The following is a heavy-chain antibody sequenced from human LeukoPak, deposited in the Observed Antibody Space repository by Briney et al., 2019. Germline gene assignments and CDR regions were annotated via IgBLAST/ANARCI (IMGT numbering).Heavy chain of an antibody. Sequence: PGGSLRLSCAASGFTFSSYGMHWVRQAPGKGLEWVAFIRYDGSNKYYADSVKGRFTISRDNSKNTLYLQMNSLRAEDTAVYYCAKGLVVPAAIYYMDVWGKGTTVTVSS. V-gene: IGHV3-30*02. D-gene: IGHD2-2*01. CDR3: AKGLVVPAAIYYMDV. CDR1: GFTFSSYG. CDR2: IRYDGSNK. J-gene: IGHJ6*03.